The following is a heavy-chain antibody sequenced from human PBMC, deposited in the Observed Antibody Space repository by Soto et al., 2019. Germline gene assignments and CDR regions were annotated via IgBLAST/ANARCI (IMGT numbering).Heavy chain of an antibody. J-gene: IGHJ4*02. V-gene: IGHV3-49*03. D-gene: IGHD5-12*01. Sequence: GGSLRLSCTTSGFTFGGYPMSWFRQAPGKGLEWVGFIRGKAYSGTTEYAASVQGRFTISRDESKRIAYLQMDSLKTEDTAVYYCARGYGGYETSPLFFDSWGQGTLVTVSS. CDR1: GFTFGGYP. CDR3: ARGYGGYETSPLFFDS. CDR2: IRGKAYSGTT.